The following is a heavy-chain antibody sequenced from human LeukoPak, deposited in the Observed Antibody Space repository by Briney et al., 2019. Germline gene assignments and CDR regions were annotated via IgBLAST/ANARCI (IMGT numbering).Heavy chain of an antibody. D-gene: IGHD6-13*01. CDR1: GFTFSSYW. V-gene: IGHV3-23*01. CDR3: AKSKRAGTMSYYYYGMDV. Sequence: GGSLRLSCAASGFTFSSYWMSWVRQAPGKGLEWVSAISGSGGSTYYADSVKGRFTISRDNSKNTLYLQMNSLRAEDTAVYYCAKSKRAGTMSYYYYGMDVWGQGTTVTVSS. J-gene: IGHJ6*02. CDR2: ISGSGGST.